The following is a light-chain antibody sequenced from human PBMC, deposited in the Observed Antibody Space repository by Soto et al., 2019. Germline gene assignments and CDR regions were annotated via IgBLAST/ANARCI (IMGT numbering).Light chain of an antibody. Sequence: QSALTQPPSVSGSPGQSGTISCTGISSDLGSYNRVSWYQQPPGTAPKTIIYDVNNRPSGVPDRFSGSKSGSTASLTISGLQAEDEADYYCSLSTSSSTYVFGTGTKVTV. V-gene: IGLV2-18*01. CDR2: DVN. J-gene: IGLJ1*01. CDR3: SLSTSSSTYV. CDR1: SSDLGSYNR.